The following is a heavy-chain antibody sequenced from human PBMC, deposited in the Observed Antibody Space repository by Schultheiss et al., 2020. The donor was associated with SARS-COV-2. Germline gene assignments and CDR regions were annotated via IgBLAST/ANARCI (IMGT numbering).Heavy chain of an antibody. Sequence: SETLSLTCAVSGGSISSNNWWSWVRQPPGKGLEWIGEIYHSGSTNYNPSLKSRVTISVDKSKNQFSLKLSSVTAADTAVYYCARDAPKAAAGKWGYYYYGMDVWGQGTTVTVSS. D-gene: IGHD6-13*01. CDR3: ARDAPKAAAGKWGYYYYGMDV. J-gene: IGHJ6*02. CDR1: GGSISSNNW. CDR2: IYHSGST. V-gene: IGHV4-4*02.